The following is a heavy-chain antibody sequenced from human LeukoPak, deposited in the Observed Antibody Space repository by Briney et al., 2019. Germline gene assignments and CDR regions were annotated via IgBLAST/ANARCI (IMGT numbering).Heavy chain of an antibody. D-gene: IGHD3-22*01. CDR3: GRWEAGYYGDY. V-gene: IGHV3-48*04. CDR2: ISSSSSTI. J-gene: IGHJ4*02. CDR1: GFTFSSYS. Sequence: GGSLRLSCAASGFTFSSYSMNWVRQAPGKGLEWVSYISSSSSTIYYADSVKGRFTISRDNAKNSLYLQMNSLRAEATAVYYCGRWEAGYYGDYWGQGTLVTVSS.